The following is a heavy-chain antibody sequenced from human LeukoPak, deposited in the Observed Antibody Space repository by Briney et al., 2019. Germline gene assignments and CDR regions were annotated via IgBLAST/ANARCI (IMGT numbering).Heavy chain of an antibody. J-gene: IGHJ4*02. CDR3: ARVHYNTAMVDIDY. D-gene: IGHD5-18*01. CDR2: ISSSGSTI. Sequence: GGSLRLSCAASGFTFSSYEMHWVRQAPGKRLEWISYISSSGSTIYYADSVKGRFTISRDNGKNSLYLQMNSLRAEDTAVYYCARVHYNTAMVDIDYWGQGTLVTVSS. V-gene: IGHV3-48*03. CDR1: GFTFSSYE.